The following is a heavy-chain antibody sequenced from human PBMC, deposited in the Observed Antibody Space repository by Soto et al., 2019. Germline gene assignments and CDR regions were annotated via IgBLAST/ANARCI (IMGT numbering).Heavy chain of an antibody. CDR2: MAYDGSNE. CDR3: AKNTVGLSRYYYYGMDV. J-gene: IGHJ6*02. D-gene: IGHD5-12*01. V-gene: IGHV3-30*18. Sequence: LRLSCAASGFTFGSFGIHWVRQAPGKGLEWVAVMAYDGSNEYYADSVRGRFTISRDNSKSTVYLQMNSLRPEDTAVYYCAKNTVGLSRYYYYGMDVWGQGTTVTVSS. CDR1: GFTFGSFG.